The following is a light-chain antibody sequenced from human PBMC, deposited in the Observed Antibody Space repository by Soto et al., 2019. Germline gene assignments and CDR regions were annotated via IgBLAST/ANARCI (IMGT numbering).Light chain of an antibody. CDR2: GAS. V-gene: IGKV3-20*01. Sequence: EIVLTQSPGTLSLSPGERATLSCRASQSVSSTYLAWYQQKPGQAPRLLIYGASSRATGIPDRFSGSGSGTDFPLTISNLEPDDFAVYYCQQYGGSPRYTFGQGTKLEIK. CDR1: QSVSSTY. CDR3: QQYGGSPRYT. J-gene: IGKJ2*01.